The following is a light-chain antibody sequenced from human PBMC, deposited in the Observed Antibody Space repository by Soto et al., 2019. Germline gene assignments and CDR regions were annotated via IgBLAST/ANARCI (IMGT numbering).Light chain of an antibody. CDR3: QQYGSSDT. V-gene: IGKV3-11*01. Sequence: EIVMTQSPATLSVSPGDRATLSCRASQSVSIYLAWYQQKPGQAPRLLIYDASNRATGIPAKFSGSGSGTDFTLTISSLEPEDFAVYYCQQYGSSDTFGQGTKVDIK. J-gene: IGKJ1*01. CDR2: DAS. CDR1: QSVSIY.